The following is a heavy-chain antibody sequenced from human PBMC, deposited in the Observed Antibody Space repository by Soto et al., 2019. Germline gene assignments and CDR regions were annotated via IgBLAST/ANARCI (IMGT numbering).Heavy chain of an antibody. CDR3: ARVISSRDEYFDY. V-gene: IGHV4-38-2*01. CDR1: GYSIRSGYF. J-gene: IGHJ4*02. Sequence: ASETLSLTCAVSGYSIRSGYFWGWIRQPPGKGLEWIGSMYHSGITYYNPSLKSRVTMSVDKPKNQFSLNLTSVTAADTAVYYCARVISSRDEYFDYWGQGTVVTVSS. D-gene: IGHD2-2*01. CDR2: MYHSGIT.